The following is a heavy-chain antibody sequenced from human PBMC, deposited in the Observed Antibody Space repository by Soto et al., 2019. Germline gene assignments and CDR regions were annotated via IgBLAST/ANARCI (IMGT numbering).Heavy chain of an antibody. CDR2: IYYSGNT. V-gene: IGHV4-31*11. J-gene: IGHJ5*02. CDR1: GGSISSGGYY. D-gene: IGHD3-16*01. Sequence: TLSLACAVSGGSISSGGYYWSWIRQNPGKCLEWIGYIYYSGNTYYNPSLKSRVTISVDTSKNQFSLKVSSVTAEDTAVYYCASYVEKNWFDPWGQGTLVTVSS. CDR3: ASYVEKNWFDP.